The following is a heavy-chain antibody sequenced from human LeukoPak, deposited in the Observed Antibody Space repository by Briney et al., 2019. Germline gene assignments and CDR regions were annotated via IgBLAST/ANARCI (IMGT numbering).Heavy chain of an antibody. CDR2: IYPGDSDT. V-gene: IGHV5-51*01. J-gene: IGHJ4*02. D-gene: IGHD2-15*01. Sequence: GESLKISFKGSGYSLTSYWIGWVRQMPGKGLEWMGIIYPGDSDTRYSPSFQGQVTISADKPISTAYLQWSSLKASETAMYYCARQSGSKGGSPFDYWGQGTLVTVSS. CDR3: ARQSGSKGGSPFDY. CDR1: GYSLTSYW.